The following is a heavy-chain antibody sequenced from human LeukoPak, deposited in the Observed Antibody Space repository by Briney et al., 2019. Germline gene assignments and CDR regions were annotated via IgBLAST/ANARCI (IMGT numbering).Heavy chain of an antibody. D-gene: IGHD3-22*01. J-gene: IGHJ3*01. V-gene: IGHV3-7*01. Sequence: GESLTLSCAASGFTFSRYWMSWVRQAPGKGLECVANIKEDGREKYYVDSVKGRFTISRDNAKNSLYLQMNSLRAEDTAVYYCARDWLAGNPYHAFDLWGKGTMTVSS. CDR1: GFTFSRYW. CDR3: ARDWLAGNPYHAFDL. CDR2: IKEDGREK.